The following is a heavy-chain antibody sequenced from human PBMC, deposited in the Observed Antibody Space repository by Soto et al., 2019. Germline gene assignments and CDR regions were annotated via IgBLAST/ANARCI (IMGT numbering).Heavy chain of an antibody. J-gene: IGHJ4*02. D-gene: IGHD3-10*01. V-gene: IGHV1-69*01. CDR2: IIPIFGTA. Sequence: QVQLVQSGAEVKKPGSSVKVSCKASGGTFSSYAISWVRQAPGQGLEWMGGIIPIFGTANYAQKFQGRVTITADETTSTAYMELSSLRSEDTAVYYCARDRRMVRGVIGLYYFDYWGQGTLVTVSS. CDR3: ARDRRMVRGVIGLYYFDY. CDR1: GGTFSSYA.